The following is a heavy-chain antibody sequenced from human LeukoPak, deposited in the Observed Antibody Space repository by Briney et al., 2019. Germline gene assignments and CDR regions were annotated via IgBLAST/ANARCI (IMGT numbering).Heavy chain of an antibody. J-gene: IGHJ5*02. CDR1: GYTFTSYG. Sequence: GASVKVSCKASGYTFTSYGISWVRQAPGQGLEWMGWISAYNGNTNYAQKLQGRVTMTTDTSTSTAYMELRSLRSDDTAVYYCARDSLGSGSFLLRWFDPWGQGTLVTVSS. CDR2: ISAYNGNT. D-gene: IGHD3-10*02. CDR3: ARDSLGSGSFLLRWFDP. V-gene: IGHV1-18*01.